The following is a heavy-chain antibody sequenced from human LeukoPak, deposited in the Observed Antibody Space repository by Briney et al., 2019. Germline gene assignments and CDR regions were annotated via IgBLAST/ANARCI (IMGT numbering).Heavy chain of an antibody. J-gene: IGHJ5*02. CDR1: GFTFSAHS. CDR3: ARDLLMGNGFDP. D-gene: IGHD2-15*01. Sequence: GRSLRLSCAASGFTFSAHSMNWVRQAPGKGLEWLSYISSSSAAIFYADSVKGRFTVSRDNAKNSLYLQMDSLRAEDTAMYYCARDLLMGNGFDPWGQGTLVSVSS. V-gene: IGHV3-48*01. CDR2: ISSSSAAI.